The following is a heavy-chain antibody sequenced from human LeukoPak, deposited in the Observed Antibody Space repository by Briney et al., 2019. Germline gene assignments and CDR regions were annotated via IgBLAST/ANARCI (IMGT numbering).Heavy chain of an antibody. D-gene: IGHD2-2*02. V-gene: IGHV3-21*04. J-gene: IGHJ2*01. CDR3: ARDSADIVVVPAAIRDWYFDL. CDR2: ISSSSSYI. CDR1: GFTFSSYS. Sequence: GGSLRLSCAASGFTFSSYSMNWVRQAPGKGLEWVSSISSSSSYIYYADSVKGRFTISRDNAKNSLYLQMNSLRAEDTAVYYCARDSADIVVVPAAIRDWYFDLWGRGTLVTVSS.